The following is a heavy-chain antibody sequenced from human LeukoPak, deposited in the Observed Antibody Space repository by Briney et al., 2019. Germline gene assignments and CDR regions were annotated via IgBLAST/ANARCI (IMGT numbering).Heavy chain of an antibody. Sequence: GASVKVSCKVSGYTLTELSMHWVRQAPGKGLEWMGGFDPEDGETIYAQKFQGRVTLTRDMSTNTAYMEVSSLTSEDTATYYCAAELKVGDVYFDPWGQGTLVTVSS. CDR2: FDPEDGET. D-gene: IGHD3-3*01. J-gene: IGHJ5*02. V-gene: IGHV1-24*01. CDR1: GYTLTELS. CDR3: AAELKVGDVYFDP.